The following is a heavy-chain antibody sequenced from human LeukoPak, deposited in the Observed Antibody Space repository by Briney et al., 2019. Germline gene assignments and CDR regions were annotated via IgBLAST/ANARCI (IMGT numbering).Heavy chain of an antibody. CDR2: IDHSGST. J-gene: IGHJ6*03. CDR3: ARGKLVVRKTYYYYYYYMDV. Sequence: SETLSLTCTVSGGSFSSYYWTWIRQPPGKGLEWIGYIDHSGSTNYNPSLKSRVSISSDTSKNQFSLKLSSVTAADTAVYYCARGKLVVRKTYYYYYYYMDVWGKGTTVTVSS. D-gene: IGHD2-15*01. V-gene: IGHV4-59*12. CDR1: GGSFSSYY.